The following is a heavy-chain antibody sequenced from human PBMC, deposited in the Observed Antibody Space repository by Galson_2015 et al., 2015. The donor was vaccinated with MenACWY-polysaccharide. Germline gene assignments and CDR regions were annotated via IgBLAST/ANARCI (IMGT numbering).Heavy chain of an antibody. J-gene: IGHJ4*02. CDR3: ARVEKYSGSFYILY. D-gene: IGHD1-26*01. CDR1: DSSIRSGYF. CDR2: IFHSGPT. Sequence: SETLSLTCAVSDSSIRSGYFWGWLRQPPVKGLEWIASIFHSGPTYYNPSLKSRVTISVDTSKNQFSLKLSSVTAADTAVYYCARVEKYSGSFYILYWGQGTLVTVSS. V-gene: IGHV4-38-2*01.